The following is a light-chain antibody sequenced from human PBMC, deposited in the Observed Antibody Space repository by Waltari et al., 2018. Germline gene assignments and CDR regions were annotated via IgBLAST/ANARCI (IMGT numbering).Light chain of an antibody. Sequence: AIQLTQSPSSLSASVGDRVTITCRASQGISSALAWYQQKPGKAPKLLIYDASSLESGVPSRFSGSGSGTDFTLTIDRVEPEDVAVYYCQHCGGSPPYTFGQGTKLKI. CDR3: QHCGGSPPYT. J-gene: IGKJ2*01. CDR1: QGISSA. CDR2: DAS. V-gene: IGKV1-13*02.